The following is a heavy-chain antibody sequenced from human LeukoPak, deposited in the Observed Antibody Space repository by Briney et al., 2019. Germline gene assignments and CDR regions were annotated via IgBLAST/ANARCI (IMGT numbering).Heavy chain of an antibody. Sequence: GGSLRLSCAASGFTFSNYAMSWIRQAPGKGLEWVSYISSSSSYTNYADSVKGRFTISRDNAKNSLYLQMNSLRAEDTAVYYCARDTAELSYYGMDVWGQGTTVTVSS. CDR2: ISSSSSYT. D-gene: IGHD1-26*01. CDR1: GFTFSNYA. J-gene: IGHJ6*02. V-gene: IGHV3-11*06. CDR3: ARDTAELSYYGMDV.